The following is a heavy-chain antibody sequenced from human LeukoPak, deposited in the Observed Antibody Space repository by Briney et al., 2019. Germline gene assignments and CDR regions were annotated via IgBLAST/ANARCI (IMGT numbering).Heavy chain of an antibody. J-gene: IGHJ4*02. Sequence: PGGSLRLSCAASGFTFSSYGMHWVRQAPGKGLEWVAVIWYDGSNKYYADSVKGRFTISRDNAKNSLYLQMNSLRAEDTAVYYCARDESDFDYWGQGTLVTVSS. CDR2: IWYDGSNK. CDR1: GFTFSSYG. CDR3: ARDESDFDY. V-gene: IGHV3-33*01.